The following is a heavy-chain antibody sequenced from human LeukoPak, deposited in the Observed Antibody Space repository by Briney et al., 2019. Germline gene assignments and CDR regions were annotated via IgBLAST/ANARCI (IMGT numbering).Heavy chain of an antibody. Sequence: GGSLRLSCAASGFIFSSYAMNWVRQAPGKGLEWVSAISGSGGHTHYADSVKGRFTISRDNSKNTLYLQMNSLRGEDTAVYYCAKEAYYYDSSSYYSFFDYWGQGTLVTVSS. CDR3: AKEAYYYDSSSYYSFFDY. J-gene: IGHJ4*02. CDR1: GFIFSSYA. V-gene: IGHV3-23*01. CDR2: ISGSGGHT. D-gene: IGHD3-22*01.